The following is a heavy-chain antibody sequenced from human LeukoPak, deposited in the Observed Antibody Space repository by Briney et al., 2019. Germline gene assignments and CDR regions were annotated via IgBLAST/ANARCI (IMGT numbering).Heavy chain of an antibody. J-gene: IGHJ4*02. CDR1: GFRFDSFY. D-gene: IGHD3-22*01. CDR2: ISASGAVP. Sequence: GGSLRLSCAASGFRFDSFYMGWIRLVPGKGLDYIAFISASGAVPYYAESVKGRFTISRDNAKNSVSLQMNSLSADDTAVYYCARSLIVASEDYWGQGTLVTVSS. CDR3: ARSLIVASEDY. V-gene: IGHV3-11*04.